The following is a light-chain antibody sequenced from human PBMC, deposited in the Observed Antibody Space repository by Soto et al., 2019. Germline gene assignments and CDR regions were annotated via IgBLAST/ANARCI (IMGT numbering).Light chain of an antibody. CDR1: TCKIGSYI. V-gene: IGLV1-44*01. CDR3: ASWEDSPKGYV. Sequence: VLTLPPPGLGTHGRRITMSSYRTTCKIGSYIVAWYQHLPGSAPKLLIYSNNQRPSGVPDRFSGAKSGTSASLAISGLQSEDEGDYYCASWEDSPKGYVRGTGTKGTVL. CDR2: SNN. J-gene: IGLJ1*01.